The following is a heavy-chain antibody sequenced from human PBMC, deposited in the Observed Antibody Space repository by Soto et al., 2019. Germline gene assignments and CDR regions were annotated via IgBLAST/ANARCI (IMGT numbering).Heavy chain of an antibody. V-gene: IGHV3-30-3*01. D-gene: IGHD1-26*01. CDR2: ISHDGRDK. J-gene: IGHJ4*02. CDR3: ARDRDTLGADYYFDY. CDR1: GFTFSSYP. Sequence: QVHLVESGGGVVQPGRSLRLSCAASGFTFSSYPMHWVRQAPGKGLEWVVVISHDGRDKHYADSVKGRFTISRDNSKNTLSLQMNSLRPEDTAVYYRARDRDTLGADYYFDYWGQGTLVTVSS.